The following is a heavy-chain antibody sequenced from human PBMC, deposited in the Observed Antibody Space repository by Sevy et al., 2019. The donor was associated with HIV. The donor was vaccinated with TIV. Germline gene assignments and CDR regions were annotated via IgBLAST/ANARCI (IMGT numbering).Heavy chain of an antibody. V-gene: IGHV1-69*13. Sequence: SVKVSCKASGGTFSSYAISWVRQAPGQGLEWMGGIIPIFGTANYAQKFQGRVTITADESTSTAYMELSSLRSEDTAVYYCARAYNWNAIRYYYYMDVWGKGTTVTVSS. CDR2: IIPIFGTA. J-gene: IGHJ6*03. CDR3: ARAYNWNAIRYYYYMDV. CDR1: GGTFSSYA. D-gene: IGHD1-20*01.